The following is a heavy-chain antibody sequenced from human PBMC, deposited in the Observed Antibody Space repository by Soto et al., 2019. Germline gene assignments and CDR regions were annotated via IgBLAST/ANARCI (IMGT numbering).Heavy chain of an antibody. CDR1: GGSFSGYY. D-gene: IGHD3-10*01. Sequence: QVQLQQWGAGLLKPSETLSLTCAVYGGSFSGYYWTWIRQPPGTGLEWIGEINHSGSTNYNPSLKSRVTISVHTPKNPFSLQLTSVTAAHTAVYYCARDKITALFDYWGQGTLVTVSS. CDR3: ARDKITALFDY. CDR2: INHSGST. V-gene: IGHV4-34*01. J-gene: IGHJ4*02.